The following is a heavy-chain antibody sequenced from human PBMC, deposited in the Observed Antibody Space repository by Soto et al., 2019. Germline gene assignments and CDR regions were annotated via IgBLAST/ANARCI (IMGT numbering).Heavy chain of an antibody. CDR3: ARDIAVAGTFYYYYGMDV. J-gene: IGHJ6*02. CDR2: ISAYNGNT. CDR1: GYTFTSYG. D-gene: IGHD6-19*01. Sequence: ASVKVSCKASGYTFTSYGISWVRQAPGQGLEWMGWISAYNGNTNYAQKLQGRATMTTDTSTSTAYMELRSLRSDDTAVYYCARDIAVAGTFYYYYGMDVWGQGTTVTVSS. V-gene: IGHV1-18*04.